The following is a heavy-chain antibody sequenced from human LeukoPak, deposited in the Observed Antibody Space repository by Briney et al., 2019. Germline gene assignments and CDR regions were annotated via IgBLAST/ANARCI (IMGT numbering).Heavy chain of an antibody. CDR1: GYAFTSHV. V-gene: IGHV1-3*04. CDR3: ARGVGYNYGLYYQYGMDV. Sequence: ASVKVSCKASGYAFTSHVIHWVRQAPGPRLEWMGWIDTANGNTQNSQNLQGRVTITRDTSASTAYMELSSLRSEDTAVYYCARGVGYNYGLYYQYGMDVWGQGTTVTVSS. CDR2: IDTANGNT. J-gene: IGHJ6*02. D-gene: IGHD5-18*01.